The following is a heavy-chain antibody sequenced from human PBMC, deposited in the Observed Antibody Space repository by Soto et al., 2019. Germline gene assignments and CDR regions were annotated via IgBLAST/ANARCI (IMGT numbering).Heavy chain of an antibody. Sequence: GESLKISCKASGYKFTTFWLNWVRQTPGKGLEWLGRIDPTDSFTNYSPPFEGHVTISVDRSISTAYLQWNSLQASDTAIYYCARPASGGSRDAFYVWGQGTTVT. V-gene: IGHV5-10-1*01. D-gene: IGHD2-15*01. CDR1: GYKFTTFW. J-gene: IGHJ3*01. CDR3: ARPASGGSRDAFYV. CDR2: IDPTDSFT.